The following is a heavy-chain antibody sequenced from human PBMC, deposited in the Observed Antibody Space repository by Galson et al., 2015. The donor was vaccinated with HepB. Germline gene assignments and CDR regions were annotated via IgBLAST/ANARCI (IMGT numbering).Heavy chain of an antibody. D-gene: IGHD6-13*01. J-gene: IGHJ5*02. Sequence: SVKVSCKASGGTFSSYGISWVRQAPGQGLEWMGGIIPTFGIANYAQKFQGRVTITADESTSTAYMELSSLRSEDTAVYYCVRDNMGRIAAAVPNWFDPGGQGTLVTVSS. CDR1: GGTFSSYG. CDR3: VRDNMGRIAAAVPNWFDP. V-gene: IGHV1-69*13. CDR2: IIPTFGIA.